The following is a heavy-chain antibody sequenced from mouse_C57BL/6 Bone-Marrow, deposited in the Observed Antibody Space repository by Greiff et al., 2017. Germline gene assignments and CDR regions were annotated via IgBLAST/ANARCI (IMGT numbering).Heavy chain of an antibody. D-gene: IGHD2-5*01. CDR2: IWSGGST. CDR3: AKKTIVTPRFAY. CDR1: GFSLTSYG. Sequence: QVQLKESGPGLVQPSQSLSITCTVSGFSLTSYGVHWVRQPPGKGLEWLGVIWSGGSTDYNAAFISRLSISKDNYKSQVFFKMNSLQADDTAIYYCAKKTIVTPRFAYWGQGTLVTVSA. J-gene: IGHJ3*01. V-gene: IGHV2-4*01.